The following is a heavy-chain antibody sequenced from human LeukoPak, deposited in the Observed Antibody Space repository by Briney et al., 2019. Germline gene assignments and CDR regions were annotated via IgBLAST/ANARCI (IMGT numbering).Heavy chain of an antibody. D-gene: IGHD6-19*01. Sequence: PSETLSLTCAAYGGSFSGYYWSWIRQPPGKGLEWIGEINHSGSTNYNPSLKSRVTISVDTSKNQFSLKLSSVTAADTAVYYCARGRYSSGWYYFDYWGQGTLVTVSS. J-gene: IGHJ4*02. V-gene: IGHV4-34*01. CDR2: INHSGST. CDR1: GGSFSGYY. CDR3: ARGRYSSGWYYFDY.